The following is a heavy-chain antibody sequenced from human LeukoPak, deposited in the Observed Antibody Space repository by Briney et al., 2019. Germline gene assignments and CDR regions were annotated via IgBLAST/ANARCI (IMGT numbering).Heavy chain of an antibody. CDR1: GGSISSYY. J-gene: IGHJ6*03. Sequence: SETLSLTCTVSGGSISSYYWSWIRQPAGKGLEWIGRIYTSGSSNYNPSLKSRVTMSVDTSKNQFSLKLSSVTAADTAVYYCAGGGAAAGTIGPFYYYRDVWGKGTTVTVSS. D-gene: IGHD6-13*01. CDR3: AGGGAAAGTIGPFYYYRDV. CDR2: IYTSGSS. V-gene: IGHV4-4*07.